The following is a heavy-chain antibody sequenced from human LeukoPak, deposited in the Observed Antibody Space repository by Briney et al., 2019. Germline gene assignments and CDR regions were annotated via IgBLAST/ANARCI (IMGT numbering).Heavy chain of an antibody. D-gene: IGHD3-16*02. CDR1: GFTFSSYA. CDR3: ARGAIPPVMITFGGVIVN. CDR2: ISGSGGNT. V-gene: IGHV3-23*01. J-gene: IGHJ4*02. Sequence: GGSLRLSCTASGFTFSSYAMGWVRQVPGKGLEWVSSISGSGGNTNYADSVKGRFTISRDNSKNTLYLQMNSLRAEDTAVYYCARGAIPPVMITFGGVIVNWGQGTLVTVSS.